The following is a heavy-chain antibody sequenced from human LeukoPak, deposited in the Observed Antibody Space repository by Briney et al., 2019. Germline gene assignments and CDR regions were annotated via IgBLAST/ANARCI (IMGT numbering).Heavy chain of an antibody. CDR2: IITNYGTT. V-gene: IGHV1-69*13. CDR1: GGTFSNYA. Sequence: SVNVSCKASGGTFSNYAISWVRQAPGQGLEWMGGIITNYGTTNYAQKYQGRVTITADESTTTVYMELSSLRSEDTAVYYCARPRTYYDFWRGYPPFDYWGQGTLVTVSS. D-gene: IGHD3-3*01. CDR3: ARPRTYYDFWRGYPPFDY. J-gene: IGHJ4*02.